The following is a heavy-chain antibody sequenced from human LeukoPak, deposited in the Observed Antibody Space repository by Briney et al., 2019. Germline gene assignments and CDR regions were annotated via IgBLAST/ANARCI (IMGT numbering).Heavy chain of an antibody. Sequence: GGTLRLSCAASGFTFDDYVMHWVRQAPGKGLEWVSFISGDGGATYYADSAKGRFTISRDNGRKSLYLQMDSLRTEDTALYYCAKGGYTYGGRLFDYWGQGTLVTVSS. CDR2: ISGDGGAT. D-gene: IGHD5-18*01. V-gene: IGHV3-43*02. J-gene: IGHJ4*02. CDR3: AKGGYTYGGRLFDY. CDR1: GFTFDDYV.